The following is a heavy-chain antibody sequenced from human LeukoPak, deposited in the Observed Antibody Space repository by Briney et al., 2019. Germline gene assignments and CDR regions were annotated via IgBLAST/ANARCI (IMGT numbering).Heavy chain of an antibody. Sequence: GGSLRLSCAASGFTFSRDWMSWVRQAPGKGLEWVANIKQDGSEKYYVDSVKGRFTISRDNAKNSLYLQMNSLRAEDTAVYYCARVGAAVDFDYWGQGTLVTVSS. J-gene: IGHJ4*02. CDR1: GFTFSRDW. D-gene: IGHD6-13*01. V-gene: IGHV3-7*01. CDR2: IKQDGSEK. CDR3: ARVGAAVDFDY.